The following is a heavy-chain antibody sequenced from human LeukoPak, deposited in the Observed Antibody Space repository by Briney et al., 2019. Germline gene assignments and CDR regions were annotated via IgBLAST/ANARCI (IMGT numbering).Heavy chain of an antibody. V-gene: IGHV4-4*02. CDR2: IYHSGST. J-gene: IGHJ4*02. Sequence: SETLSLTCAVSGGYISISNWWSWVRQPPGKGLEWIGEIYHSGSTNYNPSLKSRVTISVDKTKNQFSLELTSVTAADTAVYYCARALRAFDYWGQGTLVTVSS. D-gene: IGHD4-17*01. CDR3: ARALRAFDY. CDR1: GGYISISNW.